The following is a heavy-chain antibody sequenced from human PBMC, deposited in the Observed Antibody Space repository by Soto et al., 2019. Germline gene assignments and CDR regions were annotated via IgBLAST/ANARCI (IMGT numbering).Heavy chain of an antibody. CDR3: ARTPIGYCSGGTCSNWFDP. Sequence: SETLSLTCAISGDSVSSNSAAWNWIRQSPSRGLEWLGRTYFRSKWYSYYAVSVKSRITINADTSKNQVSLRLTSVTATDTAVYFCARTPIGYCSGGTCSNWFDPWGQGTLVTVSS. D-gene: IGHD2-8*02. CDR2: TYFRSKWYS. J-gene: IGHJ5*02. V-gene: IGHV6-1*01. CDR1: GDSVSSNSAA.